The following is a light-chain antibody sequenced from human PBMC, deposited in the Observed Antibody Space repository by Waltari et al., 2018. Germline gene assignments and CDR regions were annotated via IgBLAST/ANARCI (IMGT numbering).Light chain of an antibody. CDR3: AAWDDSLNGRWV. CDR1: ASNIGNTL. J-gene: IGLJ3*02. Sequence: QSVLTQPPSVSGTPGQRVTISCSGSASNIGNTLVNWYQQFPGKAPKLLIYRSDQRPSGAPDRFSGSKSGTSASLAISGLQSEDEADYYCAAWDDSLNGRWVFGGGTKVTVL. CDR2: RSD. V-gene: IGLV1-44*01.